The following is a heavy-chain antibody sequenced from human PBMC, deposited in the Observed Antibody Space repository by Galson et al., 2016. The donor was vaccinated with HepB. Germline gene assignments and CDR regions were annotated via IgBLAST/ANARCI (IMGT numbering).Heavy chain of an antibody. D-gene: IGHD3-22*01. CDR3: VREDLAHSTGYYYPVCDY. CDR1: GYTFTSFA. CDR2: INTNTGNP. Sequence: SVKVSCKASGYTFTSFAMNWVRQAPGQGLEWMGWINTNTGNPTYAQGFTGRFVFSLDTSVSTAYLQISSLKAEDTAVYYCVREDLAHSTGYYYPVCDYWGQGTLVTVSS. V-gene: IGHV7-4-1*02. J-gene: IGHJ4*02.